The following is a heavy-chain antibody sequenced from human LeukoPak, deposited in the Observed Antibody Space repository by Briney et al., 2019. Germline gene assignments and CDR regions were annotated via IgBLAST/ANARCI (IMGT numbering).Heavy chain of an antibody. J-gene: IGHJ4*02. CDR2: IYYSGST. CDR3: ARVVPAAMYFDY. CDR1: GGSISSSSYY. V-gene: IGHV4-39*01. Sequence: SETLSLTCTVSGGSISSSSYYWGWIRPPPGKGLEWIGSIYYSGSTYYNPSLKSRVTISVNTSKNQFPLKLSSVTAADTAVYYCARVVPAAMYFDYWGQGTLVTVSS. D-gene: IGHD2-2*01.